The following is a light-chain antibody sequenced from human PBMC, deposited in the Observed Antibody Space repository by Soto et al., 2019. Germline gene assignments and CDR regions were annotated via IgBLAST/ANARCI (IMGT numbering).Light chain of an antibody. CDR2: DAS. J-gene: IGKJ2*01. CDR1: QDISNY. Sequence: DIQMTQSPSSLSASVGDRVTITCQASQDISNYLNWYQQKPGKAPKPLIYDASNLEIGVPSRFSGSGSGTDFTFTISSLQPEDIATYYCQQYDNLPPYTFGQGTKLEIK. V-gene: IGKV1-33*01. CDR3: QQYDNLPPYT.